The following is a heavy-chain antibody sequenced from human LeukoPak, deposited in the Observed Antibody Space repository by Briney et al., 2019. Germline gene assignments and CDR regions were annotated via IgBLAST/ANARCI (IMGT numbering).Heavy chain of an antibody. CDR2: INPNSGGT. Sequence: EASVKVSCKASGYTFTGYYMHWVRQAPGQGLEWMGWINPNSGGTNYAQKFQGRVTMTRDTSISTAYMELSRLRSDDTAVYYCARDKSRYFDWFRKIDAFDIWGQGTMVTVSS. CDR1: GYTFTGYY. D-gene: IGHD3-9*01. CDR3: ARDKSRYFDWFRKIDAFDI. J-gene: IGHJ3*02. V-gene: IGHV1-2*02.